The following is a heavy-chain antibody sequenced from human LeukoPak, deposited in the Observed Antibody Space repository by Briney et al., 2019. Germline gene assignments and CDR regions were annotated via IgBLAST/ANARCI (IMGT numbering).Heavy chain of an antibody. CDR2: MNPNSGNT. Sequence: ASVTVSCKASGYTFTSYDINWVRQATGQGLEWMGWMNPNSGNTGYAQKFQGRVTMTRNTSISTAYMELSSLRSEDTAVYYCARGPPLLRFLEWLFPPTFDYWGQGTLVTVSS. CDR1: GYTFTSYD. D-gene: IGHD3-3*01. J-gene: IGHJ4*02. CDR3: ARGPPLLRFLEWLFPPTFDY. V-gene: IGHV1-8*01.